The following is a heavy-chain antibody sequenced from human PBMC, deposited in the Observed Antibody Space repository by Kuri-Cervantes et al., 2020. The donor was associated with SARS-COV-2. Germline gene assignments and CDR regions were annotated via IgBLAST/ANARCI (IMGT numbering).Heavy chain of an antibody. Sequence: ASVKVSCKASGYTFTGYYMHWVRQAPGQGLEWMGWINPNSGGTNYAQKFQGWVTMTRDTSISTAYMELSRLRSDDTAVYYCARVRYYYGSGSVDPWGQGTLVTVSS. V-gene: IGHV1-2*04. CDR3: ARVRYYYGSGSVDP. J-gene: IGHJ5*02. CDR2: INPNSGGT. D-gene: IGHD3-10*01. CDR1: GYTFTGYY.